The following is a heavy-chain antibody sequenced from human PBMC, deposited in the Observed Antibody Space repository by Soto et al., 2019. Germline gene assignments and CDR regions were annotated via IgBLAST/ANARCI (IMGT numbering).Heavy chain of an antibody. Sequence: SETLSLTCTISGGSISVYYGSWIRQSPRQGLEWIGYVYDNGRPYYSPSLKSRVTISADTSKNQISLKLTSATAADTAVYYCARGVGSSPPRYWGRGTLVTVSS. J-gene: IGHJ4*02. CDR3: ARGVGSSPPRY. CDR2: VYDNGRP. V-gene: IGHV4-59*01. CDR1: GGSISVYY. D-gene: IGHD3-9*01.